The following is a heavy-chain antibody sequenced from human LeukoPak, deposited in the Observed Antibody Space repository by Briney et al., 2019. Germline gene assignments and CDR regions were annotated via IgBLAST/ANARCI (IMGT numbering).Heavy chain of an antibody. J-gene: IGHJ4*02. D-gene: IGHD3-22*01. CDR2: INQDGSEK. V-gene: IGHV3-7*01. CDR3: ARDQTYYYDSSGYSPDFDY. Sequence: GGSLRLSCAASGFTFSSYWMSWVRQAPGKGLEWVANINQDGSEKYYVDSVKGRFTISRDNAKNSLYLQMNSLSAEDTAVYYCARDQTYYYDSSGYSPDFDYWGQGTLVTVSS. CDR1: GFTFSSYW.